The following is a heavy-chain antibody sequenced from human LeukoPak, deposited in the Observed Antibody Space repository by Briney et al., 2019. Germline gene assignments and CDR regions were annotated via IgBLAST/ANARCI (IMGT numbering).Heavy chain of an antibody. V-gene: IGHV4-61*01. CDR2: IYYSGST. J-gene: IGHJ6*03. CDR3: ARERAKGSSSYYYYYMDV. CDR1: GGSISSSSYY. D-gene: IGHD6-6*01. Sequence: SETLSLTCTVSGGSISSSSYYWGWIRQPPGKGLEWIGYIYYSGSTNYNPSLKSRVTISVDTSKNQFSLKLSSVTAADTAVYYCARERAKGSSSYYYYYMDVWGKGTTVTVSS.